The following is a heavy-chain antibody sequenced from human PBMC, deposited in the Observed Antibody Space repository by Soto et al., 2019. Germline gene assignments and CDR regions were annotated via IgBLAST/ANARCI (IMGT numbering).Heavy chain of an antibody. J-gene: IGHJ6*03. Sequence: QVQLVHSGAEVKKPGSSVNVSCKASGGTFNSYAINWVRQAPGQGLEWVGRIIPMLGVPNYAQKFQGRIMITADKFTATDYMEVTSLRSEDTAVYYCAGGATGSFHYYYMDVWGKGTTVTVSS. CDR2: IIPMLGVP. CDR3: AGGATGSFHYYYMDV. D-gene: IGHD3-10*01. V-gene: IGHV1-69*04. CDR1: GGTFNSYA.